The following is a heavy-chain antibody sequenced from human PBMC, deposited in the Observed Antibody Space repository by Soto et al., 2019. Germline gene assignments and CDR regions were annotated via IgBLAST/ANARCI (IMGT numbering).Heavy chain of an antibody. CDR1: DGNLISGVYY. Sequence: SLTHSHTKTVSDGNLISGVYYWSRIRQHPGKGLEWIGYIYYSGSTYYNPSLKSRVTISVDTSKNQFSLKLSSVTAADTAVYYCARVPDYWGQGTLVTVSS. CDR3: ARVPDY. V-gene: IGHV4-31*02. CDR2: IYYSGST. J-gene: IGHJ4*02.